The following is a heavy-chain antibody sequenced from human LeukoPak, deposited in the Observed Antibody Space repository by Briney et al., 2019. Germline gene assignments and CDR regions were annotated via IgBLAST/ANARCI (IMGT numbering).Heavy chain of an antibody. J-gene: IGHJ6*03. V-gene: IGHV3-30*02. CDR2: IRYDGSNK. CDR1: GFTFSSYG. CDR3: ARDSNYYYYMDV. Sequence: GGSLRLSCAASGFTFSSYGMHWVRQAPGKGLEWVAFIRYDGSNKYYADSVKGRFTISRDNSKNTLYLQMNSLRAEDTAVYYCARDSNYYYYMDVWGKGTTVTVSS.